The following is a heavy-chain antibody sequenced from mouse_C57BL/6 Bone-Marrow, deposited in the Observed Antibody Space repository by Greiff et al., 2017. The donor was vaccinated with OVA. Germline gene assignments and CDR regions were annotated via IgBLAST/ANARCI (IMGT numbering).Heavy chain of an antibody. CDR1: GYTFTSYW. V-gene: IGHV1-59*01. CDR3: AKGYYGYDEDY. CDR2: IDPSDSYT. Sequence: VQLQQSGAELVRPGTSVKLSCKASGYTFTSYWMHWVKQRPGQGLEWIGVIDPSDSYTNYNQKFKGKATLTVDTSSSTAYMQLSSLTSEDSAVYYCAKGYYGYDEDYWGQGTTLTVSS. J-gene: IGHJ2*01. D-gene: IGHD2-2*01.